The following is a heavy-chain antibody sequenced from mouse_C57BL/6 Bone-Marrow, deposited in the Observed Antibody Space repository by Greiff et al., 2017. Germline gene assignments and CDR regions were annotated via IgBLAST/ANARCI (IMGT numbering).Heavy chain of an antibody. CDR1: GYSITSGYD. J-gene: IGHJ1*01. D-gene: IGHD2-4*01. CDR3: ARGEIYDYDMYFDV. V-gene: IGHV3-1*01. CDR2: ISYSGST. Sequence: VQLKESGPGMVKVSQSLSLSCTVTGYSITSGYDSHWIRHFPANKLEWMGYISYSGSTNYNPSLKSRISITLDTSKNHFCLKLNSVTTEDTATYYCARGEIYDYDMYFDVWGAGTTVTVSS.